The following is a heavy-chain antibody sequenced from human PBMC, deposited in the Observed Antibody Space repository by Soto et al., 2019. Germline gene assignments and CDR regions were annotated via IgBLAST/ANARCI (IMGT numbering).Heavy chain of an antibody. D-gene: IGHD3-22*01. CDR2: IDWDDDK. CDR1: GFSLNTGGMC. CDR3: APSTASYSNSSGWEGDFNI. Sequence: SGPTLVNPTQTLALTCTFSGFSLNTGGMCVSWIRQSPGKALEWLALIDWDDDKYYSASLKTRLTISKDTSKNEVVCTMTYLYPVDTATYYGAPSTASYSNSSGWEGDFNIWGQGTMVTVSS. J-gene: IGHJ3*02. V-gene: IGHV2-70*01.